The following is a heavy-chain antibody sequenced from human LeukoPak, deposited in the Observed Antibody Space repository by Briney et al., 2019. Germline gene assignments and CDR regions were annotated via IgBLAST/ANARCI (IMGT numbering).Heavy chain of an antibody. J-gene: IGHJ5*01. D-gene: IGHD3-16*01. V-gene: IGHV4-38-2*01. CDR3: ASDVALNWYFF. CDR1: GYSISSGYY. CDR2: IHHSGIT. Sequence: SETLSLTRAVSGYSISSGYYWAWIRQSPGKGLEWIGSIHHSGITYYNPSLKSRLTISIDTSKNQFALKLSSVTAADTAVYYCASDVALNWYFFWGQGTLVTAS.